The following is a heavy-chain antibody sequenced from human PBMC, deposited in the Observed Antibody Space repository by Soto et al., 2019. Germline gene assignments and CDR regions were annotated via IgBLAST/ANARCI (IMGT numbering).Heavy chain of an antibody. CDR2: IYDSGST. CDR1: GGSISNYY. V-gene: IGHV4-59*01. D-gene: IGHD1-26*01. J-gene: IGHJ4*02. CDR3: VRDDFGLGIDS. Sequence: SETLSLTCTVPGGSISNYYWSWVRQPPGKGLEWIGYIYDSGSTNYNPSLKSRVTISVDTSKNQFSLRLTSVTAADTAVYYCVRDDFGLGIDSWGLGTLVTVSS.